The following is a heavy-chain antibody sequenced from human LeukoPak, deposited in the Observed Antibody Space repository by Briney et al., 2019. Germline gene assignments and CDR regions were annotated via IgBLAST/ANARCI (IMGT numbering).Heavy chain of an antibody. J-gene: IGHJ3*02. CDR3: ARRTGSDAFDI. Sequence: SETLSLTCTVSGGSISSYYWSWIRQPPGKGLEWIGYIYYSGSINYNPSLKSRVTISVDTSKNQFSLKLSSVTAADTAVYYCARRTGSDAFDIWGQGTMVTVSS. CDR1: GGSISSYY. CDR2: IYYSGSI. V-gene: IGHV4-59*08. D-gene: IGHD3/OR15-3a*01.